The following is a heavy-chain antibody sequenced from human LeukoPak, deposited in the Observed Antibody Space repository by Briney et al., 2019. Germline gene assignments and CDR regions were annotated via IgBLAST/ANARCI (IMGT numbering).Heavy chain of an antibody. CDR3: ARHRPLYYYGSGSLRFDP. CDR2: IYYSGST. Sequence: PSETLSLTCTVSGGSLSSSSYYWGWIRQPPGKGLEWIGSIYYSGSTYYNPSLKSRVTISVDTSKNQFSLKLSSVTAADTAVYYCARHRPLYYYGSGSLRFDPWGQGTLVTVSS. D-gene: IGHD3-10*01. J-gene: IGHJ5*02. V-gene: IGHV4-39*01. CDR1: GGSLSSSSYY.